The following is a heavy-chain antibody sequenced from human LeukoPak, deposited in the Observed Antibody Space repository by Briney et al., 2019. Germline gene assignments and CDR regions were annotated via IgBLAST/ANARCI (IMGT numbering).Heavy chain of an antibody. Sequence: ASVKVSCKASGYTFISHYMHWVRQAPGQGLEWMGIIKTSGGSTSYAQKFQGRVTITADESTSTAYMELSSLRSEDTAVYYCARDLVEMAFLFDYWGQGTLVTVSS. CDR1: GYTFISHY. CDR2: IKTSGGST. CDR3: ARDLVEMAFLFDY. J-gene: IGHJ4*02. V-gene: IGHV1-46*01. D-gene: IGHD5-24*01.